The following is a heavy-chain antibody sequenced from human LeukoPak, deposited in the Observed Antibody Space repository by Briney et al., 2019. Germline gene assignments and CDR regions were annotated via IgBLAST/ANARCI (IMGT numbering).Heavy chain of an antibody. CDR3: ARGRGFTLSYHYFDY. Sequence: PGGSLRLSCAASGFTFSPLGMNWVRQAPGRGLEWVSYISSGSSTTYYADSVKGRFTTSRDSAKNSLYLQMNSLRDEDTAVYYCARGRGFTLSYHYFDYWGQGTLVTVSS. D-gene: IGHD3-10*01. CDR1: GFTFSPLG. CDR2: ISSGSSTT. J-gene: IGHJ4*02. V-gene: IGHV3-48*02.